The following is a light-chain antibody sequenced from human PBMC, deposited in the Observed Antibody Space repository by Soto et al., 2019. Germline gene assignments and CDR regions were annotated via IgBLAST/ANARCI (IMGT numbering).Light chain of an antibody. CDR3: QKYNSAPLFT. J-gene: IGKJ3*01. CDR2: AAS. Sequence: DIQMTQSPSSMSASVGDRVTITCRASQGISNFLAWYQQKPGKVPKLLIYAASTLQSGVPSRFSGSGSGTDFTLTISSLQPEDVATYYCQKYNSAPLFTFGPGTKVDIK. CDR1: QGISNF. V-gene: IGKV1-27*01.